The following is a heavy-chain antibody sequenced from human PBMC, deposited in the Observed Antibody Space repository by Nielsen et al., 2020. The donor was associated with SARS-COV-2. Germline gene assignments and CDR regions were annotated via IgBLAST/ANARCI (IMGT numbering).Heavy chain of an antibody. CDR1: GLIFSSSW. CDR2: INEDGSVV. D-gene: IGHD5-12*01. V-gene: IGHV3-7*05. Sequence: GGSLRLSCAASGLIFSSSWMVWVRQAPGKGLEWVANINEDGSVVNYVDSVKGRFTISRDNAGKSLYLQMNSLRAEDTAVYFCAGGADIVAMDGGYAFWGQGTLVTVSS. CDR3: AGGADIVAMDGGYAF. J-gene: IGHJ4*02.